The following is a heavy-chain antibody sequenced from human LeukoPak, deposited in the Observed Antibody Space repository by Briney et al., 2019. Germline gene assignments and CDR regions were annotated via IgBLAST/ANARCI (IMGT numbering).Heavy chain of an antibody. CDR1: GFTFSSYW. CDR2: IKQDGREK. V-gene: IGHV3-7*01. J-gene: IGHJ3*02. CDR3: VGPNGAFDI. Sequence: GGSLRLSXAASGFTFSSYWMSWVRQAPGKGLEWVANIKQDGREKYYVDSVKGRFTISRDNAKNSLYLQMNSLRAEDTAVYYCVGPNGAFDIWGQGTMVTVSS.